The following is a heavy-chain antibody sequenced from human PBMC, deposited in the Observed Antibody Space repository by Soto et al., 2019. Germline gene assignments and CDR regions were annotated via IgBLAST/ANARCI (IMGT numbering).Heavy chain of an antibody. Sequence: ASVKVSCKASGYTFTSYYMHWVRQAPGQGLEWMGIINPSGGSTRYAQKFQGRVTMTRDTSTSTVYMELSSLRSEDTDVYYCARDQGRITMVRGVDYWGQGTLVTVSS. V-gene: IGHV1-46*01. J-gene: IGHJ4*02. D-gene: IGHD3-10*01. CDR1: GYTFTSYY. CDR3: ARDQGRITMVRGVDY. CDR2: INPSGGST.